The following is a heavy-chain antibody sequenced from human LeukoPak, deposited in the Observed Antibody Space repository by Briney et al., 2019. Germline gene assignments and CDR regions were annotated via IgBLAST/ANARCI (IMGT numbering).Heavy chain of an antibody. Sequence: GGSLRLSCAASGFTFSNYAMSWVRQAPGKGLEWVSAISDSGGNTYSADSVKGRFTISRDNSRNTLYLQMNTLSPDDTAVYYCAKLYGSGTYYNYFHYWGQGTLVTVSS. CDR1: GFTFSNYA. V-gene: IGHV3-23*01. J-gene: IGHJ4*02. CDR2: ISDSGGNT. CDR3: AKLYGSGTYYNYFHY. D-gene: IGHD3-10*01.